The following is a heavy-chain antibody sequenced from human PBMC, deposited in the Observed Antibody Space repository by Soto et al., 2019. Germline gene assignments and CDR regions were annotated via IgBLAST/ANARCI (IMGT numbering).Heavy chain of an antibody. CDR1: GGSISSYY. CDR2: IYYSGST. V-gene: IGHV4-59*08. D-gene: IGHD3-9*01. Sequence: SETLSLTCTVSGGSISSYYWSWIRQPPGKGLEWIGYIYYSGSTNYNPSLKSRVTISVDTSKNQFSLKLSSVTAADTAVYYCARHDYDILTGPTAFDYWGQGTLVTVSS. CDR3: ARHDYDILTGPTAFDY. J-gene: IGHJ4*02.